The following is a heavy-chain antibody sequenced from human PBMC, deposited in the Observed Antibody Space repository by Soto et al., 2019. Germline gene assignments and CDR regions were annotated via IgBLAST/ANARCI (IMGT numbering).Heavy chain of an antibody. V-gene: IGHV3-53*01. J-gene: IGHJ4*02. Sequence: EVQLVESGGGLIQPGGSLRLSCAASGFTVSSNYMSWVRQAPGKGLEWVSVIYSGGSTYYADSVKGRFTISRDNSKNTLYLQMNSLRAEDTAVYYCAALCSGELHHNYYFDYWGQGTLVTVSS. CDR2: IYSGGST. D-gene: IGHD1-26*01. CDR3: AALCSGELHHNYYFDY. CDR1: GFTVSSNY.